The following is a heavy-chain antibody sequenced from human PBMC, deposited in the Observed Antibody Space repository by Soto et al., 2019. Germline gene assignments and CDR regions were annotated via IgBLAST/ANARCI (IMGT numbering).Heavy chain of an antibody. CDR2: ISGSGGST. Sequence: EVQLLESGGGLVQPGGSLRLSCAASGFTFSSYAMSWVRQAPGKGLEWVSAISGSGGSTYYADSVKGRFTISRDNSKNTLYLRMTSLGAEDTAVYYCRAPSDDYVWGSYRHADYWGQGTLVTVSS. J-gene: IGHJ4*02. CDR3: RAPSDDYVWGSYRHADY. D-gene: IGHD3-16*02. V-gene: IGHV3-23*01. CDR1: GFTFSSYA.